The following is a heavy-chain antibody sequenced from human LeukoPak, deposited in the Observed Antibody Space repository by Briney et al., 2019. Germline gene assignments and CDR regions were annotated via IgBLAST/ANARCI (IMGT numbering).Heavy chain of an antibody. Sequence: ASVKVSCKASGYTFTSYYMHWVRQAPGQGLEWMGIINPSGGSTSYAQKFQGRVTMTRDTSISTAYMELSRLRSDDTAVYYCARLLVVTEFDYWGQGTLVTVSS. V-gene: IGHV1-46*01. CDR1: GYTFTSYY. CDR3: ARLLVVTEFDY. D-gene: IGHD3-22*01. CDR2: INPSGGST. J-gene: IGHJ4*02.